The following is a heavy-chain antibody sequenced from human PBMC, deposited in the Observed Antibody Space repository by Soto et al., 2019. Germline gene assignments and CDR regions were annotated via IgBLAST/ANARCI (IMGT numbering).Heavy chain of an antibody. D-gene: IGHD3-16*01. CDR1: GYTFTRYG. CDR2: ISTYNGNT. V-gene: IGHV1-18*01. J-gene: IGHJ6*02. CDR3: AMVDVYVTPSPQDV. Sequence: QVQLVQSGAEVKNPGASVKVSCKASGYTFTRYGIGWARQAPGQGLEWMGWISTYNGNTNYAQNVRGRVTLTTDTSTSTAYMELRSLRSNDTAIYYCAMVDVYVTPSPQDVWGQGTTVIVSS.